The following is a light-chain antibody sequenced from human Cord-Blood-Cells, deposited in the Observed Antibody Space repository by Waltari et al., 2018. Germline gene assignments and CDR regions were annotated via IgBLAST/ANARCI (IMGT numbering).Light chain of an antibody. CDR2: DAS. CDR1: QSISSW. V-gene: IGKV1-5*01. Sequence: DIQMTQSTSTLSASVGDRVTITCRASQSISSWLPLYQQKPGKAPKLLIYDASSLESGVPSRFSGSGSGTEFTLTISSLQPDDFATYYCQQYNSYSTFGQGTKLEIK. J-gene: IGKJ2*01. CDR3: QQYNSYST.